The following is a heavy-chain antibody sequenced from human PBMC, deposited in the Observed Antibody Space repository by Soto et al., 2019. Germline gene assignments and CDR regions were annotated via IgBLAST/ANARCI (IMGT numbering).Heavy chain of an antibody. D-gene: IGHD6-13*01. CDR1: GGSISSYY. V-gene: IGHV4-59*01. CDR2: IYYSGST. Sequence: PSETLSLTCTVSGGSISSYYWSWIRQPPGKGLEWIGYIYYSGSTNYNPSLKSRVTISVDTSKNQFSLKLSSVTAADTAVYYCARVKQQLVRGDWFDPWGQGTLVTVSS. J-gene: IGHJ5*02. CDR3: ARVKQQLVRGDWFDP.